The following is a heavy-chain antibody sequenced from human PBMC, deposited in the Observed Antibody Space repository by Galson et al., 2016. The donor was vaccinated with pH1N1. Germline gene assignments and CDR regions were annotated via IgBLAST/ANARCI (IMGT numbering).Heavy chain of an antibody. J-gene: IGHJ4*02. CDR1: GYTFTDYW. V-gene: IGHV5-51*01. Sequence: QSGAEVKKSGESLKISCEASGYTFTDYWIGWVRQTPGTGLEWIGIIYPRDSDTRYRPSFQGHVTFSADESISSAYLQWSSLKASDGGIYYWAREDPRGFYSRWGQGTLVTVSS. CDR3: AREDPRGFYSR. D-gene: IGHD3-22*01. CDR2: IYPRDSDT.